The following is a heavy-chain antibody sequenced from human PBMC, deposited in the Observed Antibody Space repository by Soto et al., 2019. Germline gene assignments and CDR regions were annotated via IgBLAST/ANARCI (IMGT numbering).Heavy chain of an antibody. Sequence: VQLVESGGGLVQPGGSLRLSCAASGFTLSDYWVTWVRQAPGRGLEWVANINQDGSEIYYVDSVKGRFTISRDNAKNSVYLQMNSLRADDTAVYYCARAIAAAGSYWGQGTLVTVSS. CDR2: INQDGSEI. CDR1: GFTLSDYW. D-gene: IGHD6-13*01. V-gene: IGHV3-7*03. J-gene: IGHJ4*02. CDR3: ARAIAAAGSY.